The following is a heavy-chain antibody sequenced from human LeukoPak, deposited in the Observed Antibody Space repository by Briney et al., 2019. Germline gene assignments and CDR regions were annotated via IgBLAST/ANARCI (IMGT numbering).Heavy chain of an antibody. CDR3: VRWGRQGSADTNYYHGMDA. J-gene: IGHJ6*02. V-gene: IGHV3-48*02. Sequence: GGSLRLSCAASGFTLSSYDMIWVRQAPGKGLEWVSYISYNSGTIYYADSVKGRFTISRDNAKNSLSLQVNSLRDEDTAVYYCVRWGRQGSADTNYYHGMDAWGQGTTVTVSS. CDR1: GFTLSSYD. D-gene: IGHD2-15*01. CDR2: ISYNSGTI.